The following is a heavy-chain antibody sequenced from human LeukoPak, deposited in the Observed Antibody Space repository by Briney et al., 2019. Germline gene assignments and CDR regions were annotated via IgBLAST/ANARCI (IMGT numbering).Heavy chain of an antibody. V-gene: IGHV3-23*01. D-gene: IGHD4/OR15-4a*01. CDR3: ARRAGAYSHPYDY. CDR1: GFTFRSHG. Sequence: PGGSLRLSCAASGFTFRSHGMNWVRQAPGKGLEWVSGISPSGGITYYTDSVRGRFTISRDNSKNTLYLQMNSPRAEDTAVYYCARRAGAYSHPYDYWGQGTLVTVSS. J-gene: IGHJ4*02. CDR2: ISPSGGIT.